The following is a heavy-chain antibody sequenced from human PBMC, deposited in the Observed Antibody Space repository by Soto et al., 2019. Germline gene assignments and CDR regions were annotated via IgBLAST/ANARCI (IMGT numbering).Heavy chain of an antibody. D-gene: IGHD3-16*02. CDR1: GGTFSSYT. J-gene: IGHJ4*02. Sequence: QVQLVQSGAEVKKPGSSVKVSCKASGGTFSSYTISWVRQAPGQGLEWMGRIIPILGIANYAQKFQGRVTITADNSTSTAYMELSSLRSEDTAVYYCASARYYYIWGSYRSRYFDYWGQGTLVTVSS. V-gene: IGHV1-69*02. CDR3: ASARYYYIWGSYRSRYFDY. CDR2: IIPILGIA.